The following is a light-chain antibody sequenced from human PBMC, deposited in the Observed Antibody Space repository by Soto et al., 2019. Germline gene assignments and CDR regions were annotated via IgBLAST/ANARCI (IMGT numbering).Light chain of an antibody. CDR1: QSMNDW. CDR3: LRYNAFSQT. V-gene: IGKV1-5*01. CDR2: DAS. Sequence: DIQMTQSPSTLSASVGDRVTITCRASQSMNDWLAWFQQKPGKAPKVLIYDASSLQSGVPSRFSGSGSGTEFILTIDGLQPDDVATYYCLRYNAFSQTFGQGTKVEL. J-gene: IGKJ1*01.